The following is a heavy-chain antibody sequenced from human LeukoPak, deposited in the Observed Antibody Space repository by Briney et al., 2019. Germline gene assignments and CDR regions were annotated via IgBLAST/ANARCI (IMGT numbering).Heavy chain of an antibody. Sequence: GASVKVSCKASGGTFSSYAISWVRQAPGQGLEWMGGIIPIFGTANYAQKFQGRVTITTDESTSTAYMELSSLRSEDTAVYYCARDRQGRYSYGNNWFDPWGQGTLVTVSS. D-gene: IGHD5-18*01. CDR2: IIPIFGTA. CDR3: ARDRQGRYSYGNNWFDP. CDR1: GGTFSSYA. V-gene: IGHV1-69*05. J-gene: IGHJ5*02.